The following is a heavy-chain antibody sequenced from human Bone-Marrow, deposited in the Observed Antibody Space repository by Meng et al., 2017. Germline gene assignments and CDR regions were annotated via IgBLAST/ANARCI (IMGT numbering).Heavy chain of an antibody. V-gene: IGHV1-2*06. CDR1: GYTFTGYY. J-gene: IGHJ4*02. Sequence: QGQLVQSGAEGKKPGASVKVSCKASGYTFTGYYMHWVRQAPGQGLEWMGRIDPNNDHTQYAQNFQGRVTMTSDTSISTVYMELNGLRSDDTAVYYCARDEDISAAGKLFGDYWGQGTLVTVSS. D-gene: IGHD6-13*01. CDR3: ARDEDISAAGKLFGDY. CDR2: IDPNNDHT.